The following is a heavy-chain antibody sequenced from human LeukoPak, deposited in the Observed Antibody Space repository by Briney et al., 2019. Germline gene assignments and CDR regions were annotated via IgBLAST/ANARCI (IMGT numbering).Heavy chain of an antibody. Sequence: GGTLRLSCAASGFSFSTYDMNWVRQAPGKGLEWVSTISGGDGTTHYADSVKGRFTISRDNSKNTLYLQMSSLRADDTAVYYCAKDCGELFYRPFDYWGQGILVTVSS. CDR3: AKDCGELFYRPFDY. CDR1: GFSFSTYD. J-gene: IGHJ4*02. V-gene: IGHV3-23*01. D-gene: IGHD3-10*01. CDR2: ISGGDGTT.